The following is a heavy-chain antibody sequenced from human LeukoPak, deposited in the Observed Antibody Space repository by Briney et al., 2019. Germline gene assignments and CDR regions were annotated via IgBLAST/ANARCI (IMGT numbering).Heavy chain of an antibody. CDR1: GCTISSLH. D-gene: IGHD2-21*01. CDR2: SYSDGNS. CDR3: ARVDSCGGDYCIDY. V-gene: IGHV4-59*11. J-gene: IGHJ4*02. Sequence: PSETLFLTCTVSGCTISSLHWTWIRQPPGKGLQWIGYSYSDGNSKQHPSLKSRVTISVDTSKNQFSLKLTSVTAADTAVYFCARVDSCGGDYCIDYWGQGNLVTVSS.